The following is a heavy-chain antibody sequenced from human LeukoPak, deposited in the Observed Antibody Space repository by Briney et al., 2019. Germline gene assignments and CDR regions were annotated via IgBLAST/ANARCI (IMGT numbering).Heavy chain of an antibody. CDR3: ARDITAAMIAGGWFDT. J-gene: IGHJ5*02. CDR2: IKQDGSEK. Sequence: GGSLRLSCAASGFTFSSYWMSWVRQAPGKGLEWVANIKQDGSEKYYVDSVKGRLTISRDNAKNSLYLQMNSRRAEDAAVYYCARDITAAMIAGGWFDTWGQGTLVTVSS. D-gene: IGHD3-22*01. CDR1: GFTFSSYW. V-gene: IGHV3-7*01.